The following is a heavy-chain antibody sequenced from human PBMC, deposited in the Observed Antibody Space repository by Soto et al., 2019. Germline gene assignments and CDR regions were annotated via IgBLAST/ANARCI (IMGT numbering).Heavy chain of an antibody. Sequence: QVQLVQSGAEVKKPGASVRVSCKASGYTFSGYDINWVRQATGQGLEWMGWVSPDSGSTGYAGIFQGRVTMTWDRTKTPAYMALSSLPSEDSAVYYCARATELRYVEWSVYRGGTYAMDVWGQGTTVTVSS. J-gene: IGHJ6*02. D-gene: IGHD3-3*01. CDR3: ARATELRYVEWSVYRGGTYAMDV. CDR2: VSPDSGST. CDR1: GYTFSGYD. V-gene: IGHV1-8*01.